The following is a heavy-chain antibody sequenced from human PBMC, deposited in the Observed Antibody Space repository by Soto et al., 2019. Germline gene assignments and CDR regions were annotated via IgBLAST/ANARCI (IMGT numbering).Heavy chain of an antibody. CDR1: GSSISSSSYY. CDR3: ARHGTLLIDY. V-gene: IGHV4-39*01. D-gene: IGHD1-26*01. CDR2: IYYSGST. Sequence: KTSETLSLTCTVSGSSISSSSYYWGWIRQPPGKGLEWIGSIYYSGSTYYNPSLKSRVTISVDTSKNHFSLKLSSVTAADTAVYYCARHGTLLIDYWGQGTLVTVSS. J-gene: IGHJ4*02.